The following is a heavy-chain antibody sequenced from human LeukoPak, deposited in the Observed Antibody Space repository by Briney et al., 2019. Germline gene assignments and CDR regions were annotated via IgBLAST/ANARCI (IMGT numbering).Heavy chain of an antibody. J-gene: IGHJ4*02. CDR3: ANSDY. Sequence: GRSLRLSCAASGFTFSSYGMHWVLQAPGKGLEWVAVISYDGSNKYYADSVKGRFTISRDNSKNTLYLQMNSLRAEDTAVYYCANSDYWGQGTLVTVSS. CDR1: GFTFSSYG. CDR2: ISYDGSNK. V-gene: IGHV3-30*18.